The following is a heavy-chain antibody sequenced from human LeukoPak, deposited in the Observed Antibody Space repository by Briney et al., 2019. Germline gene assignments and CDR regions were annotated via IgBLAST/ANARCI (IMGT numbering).Heavy chain of an antibody. Sequence: ASVKVSCKASGYTFTSYGISWVRQAPGQGLEWMGWISAYNGNTNYAQKFQGRVTITADESTSTAYMELSSLRSEDTAVYYCARTTPAGYSSGWYYFDYWGQGTLVTVSS. CDR1: GYTFTSYG. V-gene: IGHV1-18*01. J-gene: IGHJ4*02. D-gene: IGHD6-19*01. CDR2: ISAYNGNT. CDR3: ARTTPAGYSSGWYYFDY.